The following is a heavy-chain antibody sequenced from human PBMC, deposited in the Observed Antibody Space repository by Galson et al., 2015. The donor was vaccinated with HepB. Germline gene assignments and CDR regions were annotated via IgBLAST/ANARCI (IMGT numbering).Heavy chain of an antibody. J-gene: IGHJ4*02. CDR3: ALGGGYDSSGWGY. D-gene: IGHD3-22*01. Sequence: SLRLSCAASGFTFSSYAMSWVRQAPGKGLEWVSAISGSGGSTYYADSVKGRFTISRDNSKNTLYLQMNSLRAEDTAVYYCALGGGYDSSGWGYWGQGTLVTVSS. CDR2: ISGSGGST. CDR1: GFTFSSYA. V-gene: IGHV3-23*01.